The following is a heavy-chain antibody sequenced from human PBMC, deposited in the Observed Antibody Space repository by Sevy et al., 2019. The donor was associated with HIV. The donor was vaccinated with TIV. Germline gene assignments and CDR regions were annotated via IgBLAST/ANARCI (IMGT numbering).Heavy chain of an antibody. V-gene: IGHV3-73*01. Sequence: GGSLRLSCAASGFAFRGSAIHWVRQASGKGLEWIGRIRSKGNSFATDYVPSVKGRFTISRDDSKKTAYLQMGSLKIDETAVYYCAGQVGDTVMAIFDYWGQGTLVTVSS. CDR3: AGQVGDTVMAIFDY. CDR2: IRSKGNSFAT. D-gene: IGHD1-26*01. J-gene: IGHJ4*02. CDR1: GFAFRGSA.